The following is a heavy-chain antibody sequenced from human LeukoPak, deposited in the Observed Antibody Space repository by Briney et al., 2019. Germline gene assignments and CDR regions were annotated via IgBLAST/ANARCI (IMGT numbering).Heavy chain of an antibody. J-gene: IGHJ4*02. CDR1: GFXFSSYT. V-gene: IGHV3-21*06. CDR2: ITSSNSYT. Sequence: GGSLRLSCAASGFXFSSYTINWVRQAPGQGLEWISSITSSNSYTFYADSVKGRFTISRDNAKNSAYLQMNSLRAEDTAVYYCARDQGHGGDYWGQGTLVTVSS. D-gene: IGHD4-23*01. CDR3: ARDQGHGGDY.